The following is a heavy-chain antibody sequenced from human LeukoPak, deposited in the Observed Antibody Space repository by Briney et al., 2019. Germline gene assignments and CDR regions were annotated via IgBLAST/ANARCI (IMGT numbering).Heavy chain of an antibody. J-gene: IGHJ4*02. CDR1: GFNFSSYG. CDR2: IWYDGSNE. D-gene: IGHD4-23*01. CDR3: ARLDNAVITPTNDY. Sequence: QPGRSLLLSCASSGFNFSSYGMHGVRRAPGEGVEWVAVIWYDGSNEHYADSVKGRFTISRDNAENSLYLQMNSLRAEDTAVYYCARLDNAVITPTNDYWGQGTLVTVSS. V-gene: IGHV3-33*01.